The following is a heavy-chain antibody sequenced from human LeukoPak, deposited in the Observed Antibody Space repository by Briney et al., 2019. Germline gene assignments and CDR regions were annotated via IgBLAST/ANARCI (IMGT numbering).Heavy chain of an antibody. CDR2: INHSGST. CDR1: GGSFSGYC. CDR3: ARVPHGGSYIRYYFDY. V-gene: IGHV4-34*01. Sequence: KYSETLSLTCAVYGGSFSGYCWSWIRQPPGKGLEWIGEINHSGSTNYNPSLKSRVTISVDTSKNQFSLKLSSVTAADTAVYYCARVPHGGSYIRYYFDYWGQGTLVTVSS. J-gene: IGHJ4*02. D-gene: IGHD1-26*01.